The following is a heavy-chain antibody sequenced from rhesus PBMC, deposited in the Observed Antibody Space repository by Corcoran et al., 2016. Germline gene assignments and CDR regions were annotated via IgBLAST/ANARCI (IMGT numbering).Heavy chain of an antibody. V-gene: IGHV3-116*02. Sequence: EVRLVESGGGLVQPGGSLRLSCAASGFTFSDYTMSWVRQAPGNGPGWVGFIINKANGGTAEYDAPVKGRFTISRDDATSIASLQMNSMTTDDTAVYYCARSSGWSPGGFDYWGQGVLVTVSS. J-gene: IGHJ4*01. CDR1: GFTFSDYT. CDR3: ARSSGWSPGGFDY. D-gene: IGHD6S26*01. CDR2: IINKANGGTA.